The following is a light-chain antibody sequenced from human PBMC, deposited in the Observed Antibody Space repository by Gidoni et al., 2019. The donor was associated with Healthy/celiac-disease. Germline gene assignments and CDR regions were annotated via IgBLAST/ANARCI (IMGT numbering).Light chain of an antibody. J-gene: IGKJ3*01. V-gene: IGKV1-39*01. CDR3: QQSYSTPFT. CDR1: QSISSY. CDR2: AAS. Sequence: DIQMTQSPSSLSASVGDRVTITCRARQSISSYLNWYQQKPGKAPKLLIYAASSLQSGVPPRFSGSGSGTDFTLTISSLQPEDFATYYCQQSYSTPFTFGPGTKVDIK.